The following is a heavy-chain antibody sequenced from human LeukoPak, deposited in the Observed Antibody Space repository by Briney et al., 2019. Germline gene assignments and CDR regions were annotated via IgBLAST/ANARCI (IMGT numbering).Heavy chain of an antibody. D-gene: IGHD1-1*01. CDR2: INPNSGGT. V-gene: IGHV1-2*02. CDR1: GYTFAAYY. CDR3: AREPPGTTGTTCWFDP. J-gene: IGHJ5*02. Sequence: ASVKVSCKASGYTFAAYYIHWVRQAPGQGLEWMGWINPNSGGTNYAQKFQGRVTMTRDTSISTAYMELSRLRSDDTAVYYCAREPPGTTGTTCWFDPWGQGTLVTVSS.